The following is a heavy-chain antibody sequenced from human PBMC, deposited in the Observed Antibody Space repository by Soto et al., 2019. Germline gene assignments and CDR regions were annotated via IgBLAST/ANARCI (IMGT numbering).Heavy chain of an antibody. V-gene: IGHV1-18*01. J-gene: IGHJ4*02. CDR3: ARDARCEIGGRGSSCYFDY. D-gene: IGHD6-13*01. CDR1: GYTFTSYG. Sequence: ASVKVSCKASGYTFTSYGISWVRQAPGQGLEWMGWISAYNGNTNYAQKLQGRVTMTTDTSTSTAYMELRSLRSDDTAVYYCARDARCEIGGRGSSCYFDYWGQGTLVTVSS. CDR2: ISAYNGNT.